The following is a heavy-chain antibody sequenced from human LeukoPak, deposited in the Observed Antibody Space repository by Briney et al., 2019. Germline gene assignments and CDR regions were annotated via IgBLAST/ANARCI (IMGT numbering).Heavy chain of an antibody. D-gene: IGHD5-18*01. CDR2: INAGNGNT. CDR3: ARGPPYSYGYEEFDY. J-gene: IGHJ4*02. V-gene: IGHV1-3*01. Sequence: ASVKVSCKASGYTFTSYAMHWVRQAPGQRLEWMGWINAGNGNTKYSQKFQGRVTITRDTSAGTAYMELSSLRSEDTAVYYCARGPPYSYGYEEFDYWGQGTLVTVSS. CDR1: GYTFTSYA.